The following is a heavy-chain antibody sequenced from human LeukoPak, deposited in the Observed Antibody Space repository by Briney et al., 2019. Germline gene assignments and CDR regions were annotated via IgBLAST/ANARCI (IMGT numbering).Heavy chain of an antibody. CDR2: IYYSGST. CDR1: GGSISSYY. CDR3: ARGVQWLVFDY. V-gene: IGHV4-59*01. Sequence: SETLSLTCTVSGGSISSYYWSWIRQPPGKGLEWIGYIYYSGSTNYNPSLKSRVTISVDTSKNQFSPKLSSVTAADTAVYYCARGVQWLVFDYWGQGTLVTVSS. J-gene: IGHJ4*02. D-gene: IGHD6-19*01.